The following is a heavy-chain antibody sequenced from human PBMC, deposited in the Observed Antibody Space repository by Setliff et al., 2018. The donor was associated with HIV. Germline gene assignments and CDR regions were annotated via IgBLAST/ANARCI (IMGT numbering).Heavy chain of an antibody. Sequence: ASVKISCKASGYTFTGHYMHWVRQAPGQGLEWMGWINPSSGGTNYAQKLQGRVTMTTDTSTSTAYMELRSLRSDDTAAYYCARGPPIVVVPAALLTFDYWGQGTLVTVSS. V-gene: IGHV1-2*02. CDR3: ARGPPIVVVPAALLTFDY. D-gene: IGHD2-2*01. CDR2: INPSSGGT. J-gene: IGHJ4*02. CDR1: GYTFTGHY.